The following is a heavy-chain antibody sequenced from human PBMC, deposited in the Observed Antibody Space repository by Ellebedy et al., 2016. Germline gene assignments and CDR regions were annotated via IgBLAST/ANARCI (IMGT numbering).Heavy chain of an antibody. CDR3: AREGSSSGYYRGNAFDI. J-gene: IGHJ3*02. CDR2: IIPIFGTD. V-gene: IGHV1-69*06. Sequence: ASVKVSCKASGGTFSSYAISWVRQAPGQGLEWMGGIIPIFGTDNYAQKFQGRVTITADKSTDTAYMELSSPRSEDTAVYYCAREGSSSGYYRGNAFDIWGQGTMVTVSS. CDR1: GGTFSSYA. D-gene: IGHD3-22*01.